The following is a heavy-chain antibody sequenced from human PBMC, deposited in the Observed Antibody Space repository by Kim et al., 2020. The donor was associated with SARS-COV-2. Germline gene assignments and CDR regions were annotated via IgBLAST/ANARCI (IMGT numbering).Heavy chain of an antibody. D-gene: IGHD4-4*01. J-gene: IGHJ6*01. V-gene: IGHV4-30-4*01. CDR3: AREGLQETYYYYGKDV. Sequence: SETLSLTCTVSGGSISSGDYYWSWIRQPPGKGLEWIGYIYYSGSTYSNPSLKSRITISVDTSKNQFSLKLSSVTAADTAVYYSAREGLQETYYYYGKDV. CDR1: GGSISSGDYY. CDR2: IYYSGST.